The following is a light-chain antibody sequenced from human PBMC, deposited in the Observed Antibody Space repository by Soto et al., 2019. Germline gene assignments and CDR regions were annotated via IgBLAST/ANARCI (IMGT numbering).Light chain of an antibody. V-gene: IGLV2-14*01. CDR1: SSDVGAYIY. Sequence: QSALTQPASVSGAPGQSITMSCTGTSSDVGAYIYVSWYQHHPGKAPKVMIYEVTNRPSGVSDRFSGSKAGNTASLTISELQTEDETDYCCCSYAGSNTWVFGTGTKVTVL. CDR2: EVT. J-gene: IGLJ1*01. CDR3: CSYAGSNTWV.